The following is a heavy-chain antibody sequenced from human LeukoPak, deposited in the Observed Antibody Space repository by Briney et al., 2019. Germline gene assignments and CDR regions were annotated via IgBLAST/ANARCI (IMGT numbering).Heavy chain of an antibody. CDR2: ISYDGTNK. D-gene: IGHD4-17*01. Sequence: GGSLRLSCTASGFTFSSYGMHWVRQAPGKGLEWVAVISYDGTNKYYADSVKGRFIMSRDNSKNTLYLQMNSLRAEDTAVYYCAKDPSTVTTGVFDIWGQGTMVSVSS. J-gene: IGHJ3*02. V-gene: IGHV3-30*18. CDR3: AKDPSTVTTGVFDI. CDR1: GFTFSSYG.